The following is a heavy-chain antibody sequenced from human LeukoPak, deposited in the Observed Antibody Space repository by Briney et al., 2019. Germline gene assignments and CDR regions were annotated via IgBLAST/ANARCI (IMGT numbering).Heavy chain of an antibody. CDR1: GFTFSSYS. CDR2: IDLAGEYT. CDR3: ASGNSHAFDI. Sequence: GGSLTLSCAASGFTFSSYSMNWVRQPPGKGLEWVSRIDLAGEYTTYADSVKGRFTISRDNAKNTLYLQMNSLRAEDTAVYYCASGNSHAFDIWGQGTMVTVSS. J-gene: IGHJ3*02. V-gene: IGHV3-74*01.